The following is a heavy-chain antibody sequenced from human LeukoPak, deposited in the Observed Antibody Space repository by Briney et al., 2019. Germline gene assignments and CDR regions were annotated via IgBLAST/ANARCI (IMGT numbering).Heavy chain of an antibody. J-gene: IGHJ5*02. CDR1: GFTFSSYA. CDR2: ISYDGSNK. CDR3: SRVFFSRSRKNWFLP. Sequence: PGRSLRLSCAASGFTFSSYAMHWVRQAPGKGLEWVAVISYDGSNKYYADSVKGRFTISRDNSKNTLYLQLNSLRAEDTAVSYFSRVFFSRSRKNWFLPWGQGTLVTVSS. D-gene: IGHD6-13*01. V-gene: IGHV3-30*04.